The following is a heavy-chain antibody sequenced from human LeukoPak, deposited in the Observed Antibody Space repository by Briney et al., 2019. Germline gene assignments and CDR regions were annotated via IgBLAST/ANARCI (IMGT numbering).Heavy chain of an antibody. D-gene: IGHD3-10*01. CDR2: INHSGST. J-gene: IGHJ4*02. V-gene: IGHV4-34*01. CDR1: GGSFSGYY. CDR3: ARVQGYYYGSGNPFDY. Sequence: PSETLSLTCAVYGGSFSGYYWSWIRQPPGKGLEWNGEINHSGSTNYNPSLKSRVTISVDTSKNQFSLKLSSVTAADTAVYYCARVQGYYYGSGNPFDYWGQGTLVTVSS.